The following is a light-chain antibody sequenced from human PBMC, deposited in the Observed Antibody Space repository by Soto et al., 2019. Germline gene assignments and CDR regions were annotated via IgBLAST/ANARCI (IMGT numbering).Light chain of an antibody. J-gene: IGLJ2*01. CDR2: LNNDGSH. CDR1: SGHRSYA. V-gene: IGLV4-69*01. Sequence: QAVVTQSPSASASLGASVKLTCTLSSGHRSYAIAWHQQQPEKGPRYLMKLNNDGSHTKGDGIPDRFSGSSSGAERYLTISSLQSEDEADYYCQTWGTGIQVFGGGTKLTVL. CDR3: QTWGTGIQV.